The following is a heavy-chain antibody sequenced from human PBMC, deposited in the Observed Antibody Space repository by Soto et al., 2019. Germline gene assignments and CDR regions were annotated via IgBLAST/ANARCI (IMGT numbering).Heavy chain of an antibody. CDR3: ARDVGV. CDR1: GITVYNNY. Sequence: EVQLVESGGGLVQRGGSLRLSCAASGITVYNNYMSWVRQAPGKGLEWVSVIYSGGSTSYADSVKGRFTISRDGSKNTVYLQMNSLRAEDTVVYYCARDVGVWGRGTTVTVSS. J-gene: IGHJ6*04. V-gene: IGHV3-66*01. CDR2: IYSGGST.